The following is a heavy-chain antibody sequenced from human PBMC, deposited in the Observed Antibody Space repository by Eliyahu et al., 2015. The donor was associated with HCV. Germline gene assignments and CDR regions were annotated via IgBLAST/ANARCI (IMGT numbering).Heavy chain of an antibody. CDR3: ARALPLRDYFDY. CDR1: GXTFTSYY. J-gene: IGHJ4*02. Sequence: QVQLVQSGAEVKKPGASVXVSCKASGXTFTSYYMHWVRQAPGQGLEWMGIINPSGGSTSYXQKFQGRVTMTRDTSTSTVYMELSSLRSEDTAVYYCARALPLRDYFDYWGQGTLVTVSS. CDR2: INPSGGST. V-gene: IGHV1-46*01. D-gene: IGHD3-10*01.